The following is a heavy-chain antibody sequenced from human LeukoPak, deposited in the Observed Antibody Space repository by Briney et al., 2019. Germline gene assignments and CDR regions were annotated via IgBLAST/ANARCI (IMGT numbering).Heavy chain of an antibody. D-gene: IGHD4-11*01. Sequence: QPGRSLRLSCAASGFTFSSYSMSWVRQAPGKGLEWVAVISSDGKSKNHADSVKGRLTISRDKSTLFLDMNDLRAEDTALYYCARDVGKDTITTEIAYWGQGTLVTVSS. CDR1: GFTFSSYS. CDR3: ARDVGKDTITTEIAY. CDR2: ISSDGKSK. J-gene: IGHJ4*02. V-gene: IGHV3-30*04.